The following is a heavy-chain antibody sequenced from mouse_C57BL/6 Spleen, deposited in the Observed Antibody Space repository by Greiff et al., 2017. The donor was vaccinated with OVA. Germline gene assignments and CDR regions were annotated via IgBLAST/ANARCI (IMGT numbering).Heavy chain of an antibody. D-gene: IGHD4-1*01. J-gene: IGHJ2*01. CDR3: ARSLNWDHFDY. CDR1: GFTFTDYY. CDR2: IRNKANGYTT. Sequence: DVHLVESGGGLVQPGGSLSLSCAASGFTFTDYYMSWVRQPPGKALEWLGFIRNKANGYTTEYSASVKGRFTISRDNSQSILYLQMNALRAEDSATYYCARSLNWDHFDYWGQGTTLTVSS. V-gene: IGHV7-3*01.